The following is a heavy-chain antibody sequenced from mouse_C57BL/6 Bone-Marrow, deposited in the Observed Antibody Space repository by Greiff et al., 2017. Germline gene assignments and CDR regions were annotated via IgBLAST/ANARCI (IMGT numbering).Heavy chain of an antibody. D-gene: IGHD1-1*01. V-gene: IGHV14-4*01. CDR3: TTWSTTVVATDY. Sequence: EVQLVESGAELVRPGASVKLSCTASGFNIKDDYMHWVKQRPEQGLEWIGWIDPENGDTEYASKFQGKATITADTSSNTAYLQLSSLTSEDTAVYYCTTWSTTVVATDYWGQGTTLTVSS. J-gene: IGHJ2*01. CDR1: GFNIKDDY. CDR2: IDPENGDT.